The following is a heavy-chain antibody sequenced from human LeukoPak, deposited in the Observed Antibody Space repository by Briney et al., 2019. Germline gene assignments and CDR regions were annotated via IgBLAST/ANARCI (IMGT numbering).Heavy chain of an antibody. CDR2: INPDDGST. CDR1: GFTFRKYW. CDR3: ARVTYYYDSSGFDY. Sequence: GGSLRLSCSASGFTFRKYWLHWVRQAPGKGLVWVSRINPDDGSTSYADSVKGRFTISRDNSKNMLYLQMNSLRAEDTAVYCCARVTYYYDSSGFDYWGQGTLVTVSS. V-gene: IGHV3-74*01. J-gene: IGHJ4*02. D-gene: IGHD3-22*01.